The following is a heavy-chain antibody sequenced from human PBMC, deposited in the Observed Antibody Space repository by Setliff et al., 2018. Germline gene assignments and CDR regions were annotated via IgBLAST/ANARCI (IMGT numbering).Heavy chain of an antibody. CDR3: ATEKFPGDWGDY. Sequence: ASVKVSCKASGYTFTSYGFSWVRQAAGQGLEWMGWISVYNGKTKYAQKFQGRVTMTTDTSTRTAYMEVTSLRSDDTAVYYCATEKFPGDWGDYWGQGTLVTVSS. V-gene: IGHV1-18*01. J-gene: IGHJ4*02. D-gene: IGHD2-21*01. CDR1: GYTFTSYG. CDR2: ISVYNGKT.